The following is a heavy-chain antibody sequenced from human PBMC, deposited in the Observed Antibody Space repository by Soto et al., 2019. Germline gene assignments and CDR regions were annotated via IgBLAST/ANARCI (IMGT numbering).Heavy chain of an antibody. D-gene: IGHD1-7*01. J-gene: IGHJ5*02. Sequence: SETLSLTCAVYGGSFSGYYWSWIRQPPGKGLEWIGEINHSGSTNYNPPLKSRVSISVDTSKNQFSLKLSSVTAADTAVYYCASRQEGTGTTLVYNWFDPWGQGTLVTVSS. V-gene: IGHV4-34*01. CDR2: INHSGST. CDR3: ASRQEGTGTTLVYNWFDP. CDR1: GGSFSGYY.